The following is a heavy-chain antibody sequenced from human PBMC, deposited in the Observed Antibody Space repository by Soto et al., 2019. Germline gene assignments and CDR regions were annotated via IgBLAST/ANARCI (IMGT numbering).Heavy chain of an antibody. J-gene: IGHJ6*02. D-gene: IGHD1-26*01. Sequence: QVQLVQSGAEVKKSGASVKVSCKPSGYSFSDYFIQWVRQAPGQGLEWVAWINPKTAATNYAKKFQGRVSVTWDTSSTTAYMELTNLRPGDTAVYYCARIKWGLNYYNGMDVWGQGTTVIVSS. CDR1: GYSFSDYF. CDR3: ARIKWGLNYYNGMDV. V-gene: IGHV1-2*02. CDR2: INPKTAAT.